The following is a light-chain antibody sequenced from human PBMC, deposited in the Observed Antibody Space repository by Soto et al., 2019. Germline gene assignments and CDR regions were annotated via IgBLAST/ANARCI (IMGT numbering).Light chain of an antibody. CDR1: SSNIGAGYD. V-gene: IGLV1-40*01. CDR2: DNS. J-gene: IGLJ1*01. Sequence: QSVLTRPPSVSGAPGQRVTISCTGSSSNIGAGYDVHWYQQLPGTAPKLLIYDNSNRPSGVPDRFSGSKSGTSASLAITGLQAEDEADYHCQSYDRSLSGSRVFGTGTKVTVL. CDR3: QSYDRSLSGSRV.